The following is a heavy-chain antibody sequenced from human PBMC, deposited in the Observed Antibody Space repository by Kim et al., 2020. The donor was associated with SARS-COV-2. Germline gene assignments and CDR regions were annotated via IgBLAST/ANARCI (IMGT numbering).Heavy chain of an antibody. CDR3: ARGSSEWLTLYYYYYGMDV. J-gene: IGHJ6*02. Sequence: SETLSLTCAVYGGSFSGYYWSWIRQPPGKGLEWIGEINHSGSTNYNPSLKSRVTISVDTSKNQFSLKLSSVTAADTAVYYCARGSSEWLTLYYYYYGMDVWGQGTTVTVSS. CDR1: GGSFSGYY. CDR2: INHSGST. D-gene: IGHD3-3*01. V-gene: IGHV4-34*01.